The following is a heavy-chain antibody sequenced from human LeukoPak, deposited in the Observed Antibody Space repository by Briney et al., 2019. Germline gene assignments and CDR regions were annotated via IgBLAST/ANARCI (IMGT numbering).Heavy chain of an antibody. CDR1: GYTFTSYG. CDR2: ISAYNGNT. J-gene: IGHJ4*02. V-gene: IGHV1-18*01. Sequence: ASVKVSCKASGYTFTSYGISWVRQAPGQGLEWMGWISAYNGNTNYAQKLQGRVTMTTDTSTSTAYMELSSLRSEDTAVYYCARERMGHWSPPLYYFDYWGQGTLVTVSS. D-gene: IGHD3-16*01. CDR3: ARERMGHWSPPLYYFDY.